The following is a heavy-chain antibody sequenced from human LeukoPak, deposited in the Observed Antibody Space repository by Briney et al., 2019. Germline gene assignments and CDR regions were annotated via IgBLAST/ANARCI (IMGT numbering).Heavy chain of an antibody. D-gene: IGHD3-10*01. CDR3: ARDFGSGVFDP. CDR2: FNPIFGSA. Sequence: ASVKVSCKASGDSFGTYGITWVRQAPGEGLEWMGGFNPIFGSAQYAQKFQGRVTITMDVSARTVYMELSSLRSEDMTIYYCARDFGSGVFDPWGQGTLVTVSS. V-gene: IGHV1-69*05. CDR1: GDSFGTYG. J-gene: IGHJ5*02.